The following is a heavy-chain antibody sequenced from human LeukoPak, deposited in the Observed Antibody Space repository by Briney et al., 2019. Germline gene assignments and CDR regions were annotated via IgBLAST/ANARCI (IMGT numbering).Heavy chain of an antibody. V-gene: IGHV1-8*02. Sequence: ASVKVSCKASGYTFTSYYMHWVRQATGQGLEWMGWMNPNSGNTGYAQKFQGRVTMTRNTSISTAYMELSSLRSEDTAVYYCARGFRISRLHYYGSGSYYVYWGQGTLVTVSS. J-gene: IGHJ4*02. CDR2: MNPNSGNT. D-gene: IGHD3-10*01. CDR1: GYTFTSYY. CDR3: ARGFRISRLHYYGSGSYYVY.